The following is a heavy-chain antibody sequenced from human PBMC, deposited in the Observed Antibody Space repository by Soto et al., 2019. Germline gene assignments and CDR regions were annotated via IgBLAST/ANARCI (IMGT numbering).Heavy chain of an antibody. D-gene: IGHD5-18*01. J-gene: IGHJ4*02. CDR3: ATMGTPATGLYYFDY. Sequence: SETLSLTCTVSGGSISSGNYYWSWIRQPPGKGLEWIGFISYSGCTYYSLSLKSRVTISVDTSKNQFSLNLSFVTAADTAVYYCATMGTPATGLYYFDYWGQGTLVTVSS. CDR2: ISYSGCT. CDR1: GGSISSGNYY. V-gene: IGHV4-30-4*01.